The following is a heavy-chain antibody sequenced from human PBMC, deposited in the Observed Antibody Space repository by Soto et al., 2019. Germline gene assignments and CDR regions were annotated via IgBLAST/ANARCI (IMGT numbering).Heavy chain of an antibody. CDR3: AKDGRDFWSGYSTGLFDY. CDR1: GFTFSSYA. Sequence: GGSLRLSCAASGFTFSSYAMSWVRQAPGKGLEWVSAISVSGGSTYYADSVKGRFTISRDNSKNTLYLQMSSLRAEDTAVYYCAKDGRDFWSGYSTGLFDYWGQGTLVTVSS. V-gene: IGHV3-23*01. J-gene: IGHJ4*02. CDR2: ISVSGGST. D-gene: IGHD3-3*01.